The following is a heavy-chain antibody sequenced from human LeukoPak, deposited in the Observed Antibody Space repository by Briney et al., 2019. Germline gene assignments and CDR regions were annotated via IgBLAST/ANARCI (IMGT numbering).Heavy chain of an antibody. CDR1: GGSISSNSYY. J-gene: IGHJ4*02. CDR2: IYYSGST. CDR3: ARTRYYYNSRSYGAPYYFDY. V-gene: IGHV4-39*01. Sequence: SETLSLTCAVSGGSISSNSYYWGWIRQPPGKGLEWIGSIYYSGSTYYNPSLKSRVTISVDTSKNQFSLKLSSVTAADTAVYYCARTRYYYNSRSYGAPYYFDYWGRGTLVTVSS. D-gene: IGHD3-10*01.